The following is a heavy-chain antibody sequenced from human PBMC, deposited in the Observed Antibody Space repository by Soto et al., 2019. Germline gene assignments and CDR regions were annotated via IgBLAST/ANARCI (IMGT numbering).Heavy chain of an antibody. Sequence: SVKVSCKASGFTFTSSAVQWVRQARGQRLEWIGWIVVGSGNTNYTQKFQERVTITRDMSTSTAYMELSSLRSEDTAVYYCAAGLGYSSGWYLPGYGMDVWGQGTTVTVSS. J-gene: IGHJ6*02. V-gene: IGHV1-58*01. CDR3: AAGLGYSSGWYLPGYGMDV. CDR1: GFTFTSSA. CDR2: IVVGSGNT. D-gene: IGHD6-19*01.